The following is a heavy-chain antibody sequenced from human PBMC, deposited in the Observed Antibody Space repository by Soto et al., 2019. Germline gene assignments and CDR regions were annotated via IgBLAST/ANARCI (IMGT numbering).Heavy chain of an antibody. D-gene: IGHD6-19*01. CDR2: ISYDGSNK. Sequence: QVQLVESGGGVVQPGRSLRLSCAASGFTFSSYGMYWVRQAPGKGLEWVAVISYDGSNKYYADSVKGRFTISRDNSKNTLYLQMNSLRAEDTAVYYCAKSAWLGYFDYWGQGTLVTVSS. CDR3: AKSAWLGYFDY. CDR1: GFTFSSYG. V-gene: IGHV3-30*18. J-gene: IGHJ4*02.